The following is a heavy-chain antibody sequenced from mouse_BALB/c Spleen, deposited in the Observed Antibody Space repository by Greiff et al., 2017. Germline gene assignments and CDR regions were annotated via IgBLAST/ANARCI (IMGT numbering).Heavy chain of an antibody. V-gene: IGHV1-7*01. Sequence: VKLMESGAELAKPGASVKMSCKASGYTFTSYWMHWVKQRPGQGLEWIGYINPSTGYTEYNQKFKDKATLTADKSSSTAYMQLSSLTSEDSAVYYCARSPDGYYLYAMDYWGQGTSVTVSS. CDR2: INPSTGYT. CDR1: GYTFTSYW. J-gene: IGHJ4*01. CDR3: ARSPDGYYLYAMDY. D-gene: IGHD2-3*01.